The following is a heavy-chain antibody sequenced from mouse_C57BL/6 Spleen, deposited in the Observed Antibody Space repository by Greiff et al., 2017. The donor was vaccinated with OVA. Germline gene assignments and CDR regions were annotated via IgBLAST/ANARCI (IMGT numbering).Heavy chain of an antibody. V-gene: IGHV5-17*01. CDR1: GFTFSDYG. Sequence: EVKVVESGGGLVKPGGSLKLSCAASGFTFSDYGMHWVRQAPEKGLEWVAYISSGSSTSYYADTVKGRFPISRDNAKNTLFLQMTSLRSEDTAMYYCARQILYYGSSYWYFDVWGTGTTVTVSS. D-gene: IGHD1-1*01. J-gene: IGHJ1*03. CDR3: ARQILYYGSSYWYFDV. CDR2: ISSGSSTS.